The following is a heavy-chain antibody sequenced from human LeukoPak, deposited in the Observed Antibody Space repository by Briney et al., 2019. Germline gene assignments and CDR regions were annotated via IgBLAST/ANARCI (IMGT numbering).Heavy chain of an antibody. CDR3: ARVWKDGGYSYDY. Sequence: GGSLRLSCTASGFTFSSYSMNWVRQAPGKGLEWVSYISSSSSTIYYADSVKGRFTISRDNAKNSLYLQMNSLRDEDTAVYYCARVWKDGGYSYDYWGQGTLVTVSS. V-gene: IGHV3-48*02. CDR1: GFTFSSYS. J-gene: IGHJ4*02. CDR2: ISSSSSTI. D-gene: IGHD5-18*01.